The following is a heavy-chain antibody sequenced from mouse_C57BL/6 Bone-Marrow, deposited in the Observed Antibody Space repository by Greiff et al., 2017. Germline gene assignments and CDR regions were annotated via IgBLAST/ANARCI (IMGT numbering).Heavy chain of an antibody. V-gene: IGHV5-17*01. CDR1: GFTFSDYG. CDR2: ISSGSSTI. D-gene: IGHD1-1*01. Sequence: DVKLVESGGGLVKPGGSLKLSCAASGFTFSDYGMHWVRQAPEKGLEWVAYISSGSSTIYYADTVKGRFTISRDNAKNTLFLQMTSLRSEDTAMYYCARLGFTTVVAEDYFDYWGQGTTLTVSS. J-gene: IGHJ2*01. CDR3: ARLGFTTVVAEDYFDY.